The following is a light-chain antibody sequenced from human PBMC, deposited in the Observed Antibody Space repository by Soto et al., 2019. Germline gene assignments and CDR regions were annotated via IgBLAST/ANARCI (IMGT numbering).Light chain of an antibody. J-gene: IGKJ1*01. CDR3: QQYGSATWT. Sequence: EIVLTQSPGTLSLSPGERATLSCRASQSVSSSYLAWYQQKPGQAPRLLIYGASSRATGIPDRFSGSGSGTDFTLTISRLEHEDLALYYCQQYGSATWTFGQGTKVEIK. CDR2: GAS. CDR1: QSVSSSY. V-gene: IGKV3-20*01.